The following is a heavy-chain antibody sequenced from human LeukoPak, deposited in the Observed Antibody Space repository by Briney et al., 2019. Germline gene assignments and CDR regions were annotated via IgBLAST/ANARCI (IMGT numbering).Heavy chain of an antibody. CDR3: ARDSSSSWRDYYYYYMDV. Sequence: SETLSLTCTVSGGSISSYYWSWIRQPAGKGLEWIGRIYTSGSTNYNPSLKSRVTMSVDTSKNQFSLKLSSVTAADTAVYYCARDSSSSWRDYYYYYMDVWGKGTTVTVSS. CDR2: IYTSGST. D-gene: IGHD6-13*01. J-gene: IGHJ6*03. V-gene: IGHV4-4*07. CDR1: GGSISSYY.